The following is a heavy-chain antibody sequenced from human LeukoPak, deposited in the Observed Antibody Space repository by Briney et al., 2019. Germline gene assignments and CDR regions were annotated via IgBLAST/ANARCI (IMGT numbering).Heavy chain of an antibody. J-gene: IGHJ6*02. V-gene: IGHV1-8*01. CDR1: GYTFTSYD. CDR3: ARGRGVVVSYYYYYGMDV. CDR2: MNPNSGNT. D-gene: IGHD2-21*01. Sequence: ASAKVSCKASGYTFTSYDINWVRQATGQGLEWMGWMNPNSGNTGYAQKFQGRVTMTRTTSISTAYMELSSLRSEDTAVYYCARGRGVVVSYYYYYGMDVWGQGTTVTVSS.